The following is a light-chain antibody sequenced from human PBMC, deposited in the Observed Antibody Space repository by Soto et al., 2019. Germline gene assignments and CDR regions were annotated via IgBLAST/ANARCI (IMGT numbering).Light chain of an antibody. V-gene: IGKV3-15*01. CDR1: QSVGRN. CDR2: AAS. J-gene: IGKJ3*01. Sequence: EIVVTQSPGILSVSPGDRATLSCRASQSVGRNLAWYQQKPGQAPTLLIYAASTRATGLPARFSGSGSGTAFTLTISSLQSEHFAVYSCQEYSKWPLFTFGPGTRVDIK. CDR3: QEYSKWPLFT.